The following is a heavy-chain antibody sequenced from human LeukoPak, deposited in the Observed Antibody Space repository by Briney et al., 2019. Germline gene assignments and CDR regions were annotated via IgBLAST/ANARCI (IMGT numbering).Heavy chain of an antibody. Sequence: PGGSLRLSCAVSGFTFDDYGMSWVRQVPGKGLEWVSGIKGNGGSTGYADSVKGRFTISRDNAKNSLYLQMNSLRAEDTAVYYCAIQAAVAGTGFDYWGQGTLVTVSS. CDR1: GFTFDDYG. J-gene: IGHJ4*02. CDR3: AIQAAVAGTGFDY. V-gene: IGHV3-20*04. CDR2: IKGNGGST. D-gene: IGHD6-19*01.